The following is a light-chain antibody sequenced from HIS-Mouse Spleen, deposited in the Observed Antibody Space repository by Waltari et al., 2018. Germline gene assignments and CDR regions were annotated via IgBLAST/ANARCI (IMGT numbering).Light chain of an antibody. CDR1: SSDVGSSNL. Sequence: QSALTQPASVSGSPGQSITISCTGTSSDVGSSNLVSWYQQHPGKAPKLMIYEGSKRPSGVSNRFSGSKSGNTASLTISGLQAEDEADYYCCSYAGSSTHVVFGGGTKLTVL. V-gene: IGLV2-23*01. CDR3: CSYAGSSTHVV. J-gene: IGLJ2*01. CDR2: EGS.